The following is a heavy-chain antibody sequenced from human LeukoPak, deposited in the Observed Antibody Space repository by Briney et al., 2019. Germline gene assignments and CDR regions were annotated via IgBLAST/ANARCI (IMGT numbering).Heavy chain of an antibody. D-gene: IGHD3-10*01. V-gene: IGHV3-13*01. CDR2: IGTAGDT. J-gene: IGHJ6*01. CDR1: GFTFSSYD. Sequence: GGSLRLSCAASGFTFSSYDMHWVRQATGKGLEWVSAIGTAGDTNYQGSVKGRFTISRENTKNSSNLQMSITRAEDTRVYYCPRGSPGPRRYYSGMDVWGEGSTLTVS. CDR3: PRGSPGPRRYYSGMDV.